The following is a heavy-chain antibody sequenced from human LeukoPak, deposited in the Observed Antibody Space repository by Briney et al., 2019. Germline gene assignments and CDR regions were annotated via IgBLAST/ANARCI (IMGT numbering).Heavy chain of an antibody. CDR1: GGTFSSYA. J-gene: IGHJ4*02. Sequence: ASVKVSCKASGGTFSSYAISWVRQAPGQGLEWMGGIIPIFCTANYAQKFQGRVTITTDESTSTAYMELSSLRFEDTAVYYCARESGYEGGSYFDYWGQGTLVTVSS. V-gene: IGHV1-69*05. CDR2: IIPIFCTA. CDR3: ARESGYEGGSYFDY. D-gene: IGHD5-12*01.